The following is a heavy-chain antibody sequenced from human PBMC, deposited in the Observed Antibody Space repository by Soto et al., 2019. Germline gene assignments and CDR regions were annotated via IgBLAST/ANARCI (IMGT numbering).Heavy chain of an antibody. J-gene: IGHJ4*02. CDR1: GCSIISYY. D-gene: IGHD6-6*01. V-gene: IGHV4-59*08. CDR2: IYYSGST. CDR3: AAPPRY. Sequence: PSETLSLTCTVSGCSIISYYWSWIRQPPGKGLEWIGYIYYSGSTNYNPSLKSRVTISVDTSKNQFSLKLSSVTAADTAVYYCAAPPRYWGQGTLVTVS.